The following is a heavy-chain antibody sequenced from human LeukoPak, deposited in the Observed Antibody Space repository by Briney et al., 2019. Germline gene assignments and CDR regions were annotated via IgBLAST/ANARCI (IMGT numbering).Heavy chain of an antibody. CDR1: GYTFTSYD. CDR2: MSANSGDT. CDR3: ARGGTYLPFGY. J-gene: IGHJ4*02. D-gene: IGHD3-10*01. V-gene: IGHV1-8*01. Sequence: GASVKVSCKASGYTFTSYDINWVRQATGQGLEWMGWMSANSGDTGYAQNFQGRVTMTRNTSISTAYMELSSLRSEDTAIYYCARGGTYLPFGYWGQGTLVTVSS.